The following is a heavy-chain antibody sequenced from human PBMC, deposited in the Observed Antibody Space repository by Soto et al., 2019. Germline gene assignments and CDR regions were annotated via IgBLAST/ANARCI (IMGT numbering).Heavy chain of an antibody. CDR1: GFTFSSYA. CDR3: AKDPMVRGLGHRYGMDV. J-gene: IGHJ6*02. CDR2: ISGSGGST. Sequence: GGSLRLSCAASGFTFSSYAMSWVRQAPGKGLEWVSGISGSGGSTYYADSVKGRFTISRDNSKNTLYLQMNSLRAEDTAIYYCAKDPMVRGLGHRYGMDVWGQGTTVTVPS. D-gene: IGHD3-10*01. V-gene: IGHV3-23*01.